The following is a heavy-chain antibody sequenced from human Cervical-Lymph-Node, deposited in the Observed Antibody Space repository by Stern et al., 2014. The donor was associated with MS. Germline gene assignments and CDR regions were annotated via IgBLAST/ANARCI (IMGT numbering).Heavy chain of an antibody. CDR3: AKPVPGSLYGMDV. J-gene: IGHJ6*02. D-gene: IGHD2-2*01. CDR1: GFTFSNYG. V-gene: IGHV3-30*18. Sequence: VQLVESGGGVVQPGRSLRLSCEASGFTFSNYGMHWVRQAPGKGLEWVAVVSHDGNNKYYADSVKGRFTISRDNSKNTLYLQMNSLRAEDTAVYYCAKPVPGSLYGMDVWGQGTTVTVSS. CDR2: VSHDGNNK.